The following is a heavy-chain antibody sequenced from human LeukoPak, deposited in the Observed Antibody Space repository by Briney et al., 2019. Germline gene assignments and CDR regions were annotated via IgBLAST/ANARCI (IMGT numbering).Heavy chain of an antibody. Sequence: PGGSLRLSCAASGFTFSNYWMNWVRQAPGKGLEWVANIKQDGSEKYYVDSVKGRFTISRDNAKNSLYLQMDSLRAEDTAVYYCAPRGRGYWGQGTLVTVS. J-gene: IGHJ4*02. CDR2: IKQDGSEK. D-gene: IGHD3-10*01. V-gene: IGHV3-7*01. CDR1: GFTFSNYW. CDR3: APRGRGY.